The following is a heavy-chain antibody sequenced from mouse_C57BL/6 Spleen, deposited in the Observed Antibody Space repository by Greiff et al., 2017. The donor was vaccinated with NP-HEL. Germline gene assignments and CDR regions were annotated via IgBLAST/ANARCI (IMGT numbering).Heavy chain of an antibody. D-gene: IGHD2-1*01. CDR1: GFTFSDYG. J-gene: IGHJ1*03. V-gene: IGHV5-17*01. CDR2: ISSGSSTI. Sequence: EVKLQESGGGLVKPGGSLKLSCAASGFTFSDYGLHWVRQAPEKGLEWVAYISSGSSTIYYADTVKGRFTISRDNAKNTLFLQMTSLRSEDTAMYYCARGVTHWYFDVWGTGTTVTVSS. CDR3: ARGVTHWYFDV.